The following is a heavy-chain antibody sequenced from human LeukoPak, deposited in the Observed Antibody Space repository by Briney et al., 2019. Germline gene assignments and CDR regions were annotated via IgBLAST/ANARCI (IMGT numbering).Heavy chain of an antibody. D-gene: IGHD2-21*02. J-gene: IGHJ4*02. CDR1: GGSISSSSYY. V-gene: IGHV4-39*07. CDR2: IYYSGST. Sequence: KPSETLSLTCTVSGGSISSSSYYWGWIRQPPGKGLEWIGSIYYSGSTYYNPSLKSRVTISVDTSKNQFSLKLSSVTAADTAVYYCARDVAVVTARPLDYWGQGTLVTVSS. CDR3: ARDVAVVTARPLDY.